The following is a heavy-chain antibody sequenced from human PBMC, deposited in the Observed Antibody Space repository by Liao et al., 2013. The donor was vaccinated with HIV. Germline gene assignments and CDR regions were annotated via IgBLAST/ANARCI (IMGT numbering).Heavy chain of an antibody. J-gene: IGHJ4*02. V-gene: IGHV4-61*02. D-gene: IGHD6-13*01. CDR3: ARREAAGFPRGYHFDY. CDR2: IYASGST. Sequence: QVQLQESGPGLVKPSQTLSLTCTVSGGSISSGSYYWSWIRQPAGKGLEWIGRIYASGSTDYNPSLKSRVTISVDTSKNQFSLKLSSVTAADTAIYYCARREAAGFPRGYHFDYWGQGNLVTVSS. CDR1: GGSISSGSYY.